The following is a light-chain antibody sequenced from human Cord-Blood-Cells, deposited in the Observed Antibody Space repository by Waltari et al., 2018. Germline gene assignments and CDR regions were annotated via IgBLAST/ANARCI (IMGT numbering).Light chain of an antibody. CDR3: SSYTSSSTRV. Sequence: QSALTQPASVSGSPGQSITISCTGTSSDVGGYNYVSWYQQHPGKAPKLMIDDVSKRPSGVSNRFSGSKSGNTASLTISGLQAEDEADYSCSSYTSSSTRVFGGGTKLTVL. CDR2: DVS. CDR1: SSDVGGYNY. V-gene: IGLV2-14*01. J-gene: IGLJ3*02.